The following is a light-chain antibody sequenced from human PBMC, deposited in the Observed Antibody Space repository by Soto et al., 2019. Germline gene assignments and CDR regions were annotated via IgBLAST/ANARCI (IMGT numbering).Light chain of an antibody. CDR3: SSFTSSNTYV. CDR1: GRDVGSFNR. Sequence: QSVLTQPPSVSGSPGQSVTISCTGTGRDVGSFNRVSWYQQPPGAAPKLLIYGVTNRPSGVPDRFSGSKSGNTASLTISGLQAEDEADYYCSSFTSSNTYVFGSGTKVTVL. CDR2: GVT. V-gene: IGLV2-18*02. J-gene: IGLJ1*01.